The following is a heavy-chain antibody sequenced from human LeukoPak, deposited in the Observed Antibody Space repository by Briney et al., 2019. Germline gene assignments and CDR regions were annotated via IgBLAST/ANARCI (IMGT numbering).Heavy chain of an antibody. CDR3: ARGYYDFWSGYYTGLRYYFDY. CDR2: MNPNSGNT. J-gene: IGHJ4*02. Sequence: ASVKVSCKASGYTFTGYYMHWVRQATGQGLEWMGWMNPNSGNTGYAQKFQGRVTMTRNTSISTAYMELSSLRSEDTAVYYRARGYYDFWSGYYTGLRYYFDYWGQGTLVTVSS. D-gene: IGHD3-3*01. V-gene: IGHV1-8*02. CDR1: GYTFTGYY.